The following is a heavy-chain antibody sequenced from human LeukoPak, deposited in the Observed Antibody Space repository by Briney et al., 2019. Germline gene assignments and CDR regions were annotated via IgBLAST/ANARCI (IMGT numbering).Heavy chain of an antibody. CDR3: AREATPRVDWFDP. J-gene: IGHJ5*02. CDR2: ISSSSSTI. D-gene: IGHD5-12*01. V-gene: IGHV3-48*04. Sequence: GGSLRLSCAASGFTFSSYSMNWVRQAPGKGLEWVSYISSSSSTIYYADSVKGRFTISRDNAKNSLYLQMNSLRAEDTAMYYCAREATPRVDWFDPWGQGTLVTVSS. CDR1: GFTFSSYS.